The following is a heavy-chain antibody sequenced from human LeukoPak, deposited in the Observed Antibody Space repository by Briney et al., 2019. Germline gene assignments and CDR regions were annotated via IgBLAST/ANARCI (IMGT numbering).Heavy chain of an antibody. CDR2: ISYDGSNK. J-gene: IGHJ4*02. CDR3: AKASSSGWFDY. CDR1: GFTFSSYG. V-gene: IGHV3-30*18. D-gene: IGHD6-19*01. Sequence: GGPLRLSCAASGFTFSSYGMHWVRQAPGKGLEWVAVISYDGSNKYYADSEKGRFTISRDNSKNTLYLQMNSLRAEDTAVYYCAKASSSGWFDYWGQGTLVTVSS.